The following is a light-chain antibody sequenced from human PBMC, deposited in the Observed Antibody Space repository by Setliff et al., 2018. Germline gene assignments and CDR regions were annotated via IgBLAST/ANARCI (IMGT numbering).Light chain of an antibody. CDR3: QQYCSTPLT. CDR1: QSVLYFSNNKHY. V-gene: IGKV4-1*01. Sequence: DIVMTQSPDSLAVSLGERATINCKSSQSVLYFSNNKHYLAWCQQKPGQPPKLLIYWASTRESGVPDRFSGSGSGTDFTLTISSLQAEDVAVYYCQQYCSTPLTFGGGTKVDIK. J-gene: IGKJ4*01. CDR2: WAS.